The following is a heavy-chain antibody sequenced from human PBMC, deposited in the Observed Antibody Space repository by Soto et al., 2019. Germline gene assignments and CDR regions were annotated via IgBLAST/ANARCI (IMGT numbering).Heavy chain of an antibody. J-gene: IGHJ1*01. CDR3: VGTGTTDDF. Sequence: VQLQGSGPGLVKPSQTLSLTRTVSGASVNTGDYYWSYIRQSPGKGLEWLGYIFYSGDTYYNPSLNSRATISLNTSRNQISLTLTSVTDADTAVYFCVGTGTTDDFWGQGTLVTVSS. D-gene: IGHD1-7*01. V-gene: IGHV4-30-4*01. CDR1: GASVNTGDYY. CDR2: IFYSGDT.